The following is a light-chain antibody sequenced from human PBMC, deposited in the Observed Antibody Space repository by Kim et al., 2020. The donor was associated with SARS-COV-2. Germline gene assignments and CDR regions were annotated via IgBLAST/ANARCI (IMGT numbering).Light chain of an antibody. CDR2: VAS. J-gene: IGKJ1*01. Sequence: DIQMTQSPSSLSASVGDRVTITCRASQTIGRSLNWYRQKPGKAPNLLIYVASSLQSGVPSRFTGIGSGTDFTLTISSLQPEDFATYYCQQSYSTPWTFGQGTKVDIK. CDR3: QQSYSTPWT. V-gene: IGKV1-39*01. CDR1: QTIGRS.